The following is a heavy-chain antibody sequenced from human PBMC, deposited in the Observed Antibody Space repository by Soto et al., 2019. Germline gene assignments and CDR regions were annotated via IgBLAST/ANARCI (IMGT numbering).Heavy chain of an antibody. J-gene: IGHJ3*01. CDR2: ISSSSGTI. V-gene: IGHV3-48*02. CDR3: AREKVVSYAFDH. Sequence: GGSLRLSCAASGFTFSSYIMNWVRQAPGKGLEWVSYISSSSGTIYYADSVKGRFTISRDNAKNSLYLQMNSLRDEDTALYYCAREKVVSYAFDHWGQGTMVTVSS. CDR1: GFTFSSYI.